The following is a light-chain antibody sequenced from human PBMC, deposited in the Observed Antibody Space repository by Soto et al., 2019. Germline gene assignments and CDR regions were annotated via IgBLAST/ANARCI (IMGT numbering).Light chain of an antibody. J-gene: IGKJ4*01. CDR1: QSVSSSY. CDR3: QQYGSSPPTLT. CDR2: SAS. V-gene: IGKV3-20*01. Sequence: EIVLTQSPGTLSLSPGEGATLSCRASQSVSSSYLAWYQQKPGQTPRLLIYSASSRATGIPDRFSGSGSGTDFTLTISRLEPEDFAVYYCQQYGSSPPTLTFGGGTKVEIK.